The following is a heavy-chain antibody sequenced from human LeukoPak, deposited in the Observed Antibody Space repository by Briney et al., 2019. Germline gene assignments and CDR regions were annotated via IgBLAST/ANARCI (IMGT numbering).Heavy chain of an antibody. Sequence: SETLSLTCTVSGGSVSSYYWSWIRQPPGKGLEWIGYSTRYNPSLKRRVTISEDTSKNEFSLNLTSVTAADTAVYYCARHILAGNFPDYFDSWGQGTLVTVSS. CDR1: GGSVSSYY. D-gene: IGHD3-9*01. CDR3: ARHILAGNFPDYFDS. CDR2: ST. J-gene: IGHJ4*02. V-gene: IGHV4-59*08.